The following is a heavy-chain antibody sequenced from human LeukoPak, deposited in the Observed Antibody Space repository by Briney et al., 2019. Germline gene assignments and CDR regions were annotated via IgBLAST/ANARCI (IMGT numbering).Heavy chain of an antibody. CDR3: ARTLGSYSLGYFDY. CDR1: GGSISGYY. J-gene: IGHJ4*02. CDR2: VYYSGST. Sequence: SETLSLTCTVSGGSISGYYWSWIRQPPGKGLEWIGFVYYSGSTNYNPSLKSRVTTSVDTSKGQFSLKLSSVTAADTAIYYCARTLGSYSLGYFDYWGQGTLVTVSS. V-gene: IGHV4-59*01. D-gene: IGHD3-10*01.